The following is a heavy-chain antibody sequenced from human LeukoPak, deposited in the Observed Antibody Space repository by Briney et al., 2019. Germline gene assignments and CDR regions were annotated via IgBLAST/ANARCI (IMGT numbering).Heavy chain of an antibody. CDR1: GFTFKSYW. CDR3: ASGWERWLQNQHDSNWYFDL. V-gene: IGHV3-74*01. Sequence: GGSLRLSCAASGFTFKSYWMHWVRQAPGKGLVWVSRIVSDGGRTSYADSLKGRFTISRDNDTNTLYLQMISLRAEDTVVYYCASGWERWLQNQHDSNWYFDLWGRGTLVTVSS. CDR2: IVSDGGRT. D-gene: IGHD5-24*01. J-gene: IGHJ2*01.